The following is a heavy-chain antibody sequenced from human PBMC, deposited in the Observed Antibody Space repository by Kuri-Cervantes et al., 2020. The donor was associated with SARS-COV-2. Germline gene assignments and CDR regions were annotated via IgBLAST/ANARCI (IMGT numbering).Heavy chain of an antibody. CDR1: GFTISTHA. J-gene: IGHJ4*02. Sequence: GGSLRLSCSASGFTISTHAMHWVRHALGKGLESVSGLDGNGHMIYYADSVKGRFTISRDKSKSTVYLQMSSLGAGDTALYYCVKDLTGYWAFDYWGQGTLVTVSS. CDR2: LDGNGHMI. D-gene: IGHD1-20*01. CDR3: VKDLTGYWAFDY. V-gene: IGHV3-64D*06.